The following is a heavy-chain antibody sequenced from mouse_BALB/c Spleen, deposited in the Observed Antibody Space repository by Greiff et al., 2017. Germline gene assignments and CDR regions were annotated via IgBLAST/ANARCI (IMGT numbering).Heavy chain of an antibody. V-gene: IGHV1-18*01. CDR1: GYTFTDYN. CDR3: AINWGYAMDY. J-gene: IGHJ4*01. Sequence: VQLQQSGPELVKPGASVKIPCKASGYTFTDYNMDWVKQSHGKSLEWIGDINPNNGGTIYNQKFKGKATLTVDKSSSTAYMELRSLTSEDTAVYYCAINWGYAMDYWGQGTSVTVSS. D-gene: IGHD4-1*01. CDR2: INPNNGGT.